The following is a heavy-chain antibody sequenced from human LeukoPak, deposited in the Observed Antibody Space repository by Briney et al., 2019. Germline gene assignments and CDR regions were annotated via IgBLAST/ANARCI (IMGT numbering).Heavy chain of an antibody. Sequence: PGGSLRLSCVASGFTFSSYSMSWVRQGPGKGLEWVSSISSSSTYKYYAGSVKGRFTISRDNAKNSLYLQMNSLRAEDTALYYCARGRYSGSYLLDYWGQGTLVTVSS. J-gene: IGHJ4*02. CDR3: ARGRYSGSYLLDY. CDR1: GFTFSSYS. V-gene: IGHV3-21*01. D-gene: IGHD1-26*01. CDR2: ISSSSTYK.